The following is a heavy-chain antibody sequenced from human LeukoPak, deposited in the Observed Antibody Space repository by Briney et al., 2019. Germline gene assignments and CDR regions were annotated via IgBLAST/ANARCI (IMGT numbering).Heavy chain of an antibody. V-gene: IGHV3-23*01. CDR3: AKGPSKLGYCSGGSCYSGDY. CDR1: GFTFSSYA. CDR2: ISGSGGST. J-gene: IGHJ4*02. Sequence: PGGSLRLSCAASGFTFSSYAMSWVRQAPGKGLEWVSAISGSGGSTYYADSVKGRFIISRDNSKNTLYLQMNSLRAEDTAVYYCAKGPSKLGYCSGGSCYSGDYWGQGTLVTVSS. D-gene: IGHD2-15*01.